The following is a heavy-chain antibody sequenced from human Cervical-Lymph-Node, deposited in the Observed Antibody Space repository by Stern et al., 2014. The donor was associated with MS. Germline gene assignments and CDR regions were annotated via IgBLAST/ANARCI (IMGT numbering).Heavy chain of an antibody. CDR3: ARCDSSTRVYYYYGMDV. CDR2: ISAYNGNT. Sequence: QMQLVQSGAEVKKPGASVKVSCKASGYTFTSYGISWVRQAPGQGLEWMGWISAYNGNTNYAQKLQGRVTMTTDTSTSTAYMELRSLRSDDTAVYYCARCDSSTRVYYYYGMDVWGQGTTVTVSS. J-gene: IGHJ6*02. V-gene: IGHV1-18*01. D-gene: IGHD6-13*01. CDR1: GYTFTSYG.